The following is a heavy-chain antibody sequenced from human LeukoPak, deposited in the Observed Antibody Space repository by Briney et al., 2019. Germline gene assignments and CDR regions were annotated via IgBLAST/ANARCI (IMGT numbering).Heavy chain of an antibody. D-gene: IGHD1-14*01. CDR3: ARGPRNDR. CDR1: GYPFTTYE. CDR2: VHPNTGNT. V-gene: IGHV1-8*01. J-gene: IGHJ5*02. Sequence: ASVKVSCKTSGYPFTTYEINWVRQAAGQGLEWMGWVHPNTGNTAYAQRFQGRVTMTRDTSISTAYMELSSLTSNDTAVYFCARGPRNDRWGQRTLVTVSS.